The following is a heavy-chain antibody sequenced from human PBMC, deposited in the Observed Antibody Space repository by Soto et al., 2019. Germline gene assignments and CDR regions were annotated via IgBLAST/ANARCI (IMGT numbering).Heavy chain of an antibody. J-gene: IGHJ6*02. Sequence: SETLSLTCAVSGGSISSGGYSWSWIRQPPGKGLEWIGYIYQSGSTYYNPSLKSRVTISVDRSKNQFSLKLSSVTAADTAVYYCAGSYEPYYYYGMDVWGQGTTVTVSS. CDR1: GGSISSGGYS. CDR2: IYQSGST. CDR3: AGSYEPYYYYGMDV. D-gene: IGHD5-12*01. V-gene: IGHV4-30-2*01.